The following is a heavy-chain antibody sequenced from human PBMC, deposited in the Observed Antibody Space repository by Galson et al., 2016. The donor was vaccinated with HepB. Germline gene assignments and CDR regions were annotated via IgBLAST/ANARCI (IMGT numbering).Heavy chain of an antibody. Sequence: SLRLSCAASGFTFSRYDMHWVRHVTGKGLEWVSAIGTAGDTYYPGSVKGRFTISRDNSKNTYLQMNSLRAEDTAVYYCAKDRVYAAVNWFDPWGQGTLVTVSS. CDR2: IGTAGDT. CDR3: AKDRVYAAVNWFDP. D-gene: IGHD5/OR15-5a*01. J-gene: IGHJ5*02. CDR1: GFTFSRYD. V-gene: IGHV3-13*01.